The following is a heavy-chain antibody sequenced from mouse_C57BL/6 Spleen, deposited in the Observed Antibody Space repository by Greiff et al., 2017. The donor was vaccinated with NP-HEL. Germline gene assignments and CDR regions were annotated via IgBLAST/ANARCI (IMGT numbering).Heavy chain of an antibody. J-gene: IGHJ3*01. V-gene: IGHV10-1*01. D-gene: IGHD2-1*01. CDR3: VKGNYGAY. CDR2: IRSKSNNYAT. CDR1: GFSFNTYA. Sequence: EVKLMESGGGLVQPKGSLKLSCAASGFSFNTYAMNWVRQAPGKGLEWVARIRSKSNNYATYYADSVKDRFTISKDDSESMLYLQMNNLKTEATAMYYCVKGNYGAYWGQGTLVTVSA.